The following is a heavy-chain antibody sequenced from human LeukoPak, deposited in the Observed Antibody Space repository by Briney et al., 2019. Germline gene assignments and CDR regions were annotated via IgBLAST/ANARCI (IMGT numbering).Heavy chain of an antibody. CDR2: IYTSGST. CDR1: GGSISSYY. V-gene: IGHV4-4*07. CDR3: ARDFPPEYSSSWYGVGYYYYYMDV. J-gene: IGHJ6*03. D-gene: IGHD6-13*01. Sequence: PSETLSLTCTVSGGSISSYYWSWIRRPAGKGLEWIGRIYTSGSTNYNPSLKSRVTMSVDTSKNQFSLKLSSVTAADTAVYYCARDFPPEYSSSWYGVGYYYYYMDVWGKGTTVTVSS.